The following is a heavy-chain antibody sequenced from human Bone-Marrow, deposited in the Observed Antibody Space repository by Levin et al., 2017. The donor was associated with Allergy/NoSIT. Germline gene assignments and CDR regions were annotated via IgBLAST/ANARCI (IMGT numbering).Heavy chain of an antibody. J-gene: IGHJ3*02. CDR1: GGSISNYY. D-gene: IGHD2-2*01. CDR3: ARIVVIPAARRDASDI. Sequence: PSETLSLTCTVSGGSISNYYWNWIRQPPGKGLEWIGYIYYSGSTKYNPSLRSRVSISVDTSKNQFSLKLNSVTAADTAVYYCARIVVIPAARRDASDIWGQGTMVTVSS. V-gene: IGHV4-59*01. CDR2: IYYSGST.